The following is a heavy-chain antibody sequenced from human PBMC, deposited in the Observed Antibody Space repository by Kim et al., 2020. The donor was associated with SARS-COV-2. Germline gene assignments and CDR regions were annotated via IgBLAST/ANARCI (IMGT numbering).Heavy chain of an antibody. V-gene: IGHV1-18*01. CDR1: GYTFTSYG. J-gene: IGHJ6*02. D-gene: IGHD2-15*01. CDR2: ISAYNGNT. CDR3: ARDQFRNHCSGGSCYYYYYGMDV. Sequence: ASVKVSCKASGYTFTSYGISWVRQAPGQGLEWMGWISAYNGNTNYAQKLQGRVTMTTDTSTSTAYMELRSLRSDDTAVYYCARDQFRNHCSGGSCYYYYYGMDVWGQGTTVTVSS.